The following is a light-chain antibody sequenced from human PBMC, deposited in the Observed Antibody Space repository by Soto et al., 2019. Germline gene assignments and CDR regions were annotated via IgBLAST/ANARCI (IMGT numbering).Light chain of an antibody. CDR1: QSVSTY. Sequence: EIVVTQSPATLSLSPGERATLSCRASQSVSTYLAWYQHKPDQAPRLLIYDASDRGTGIPARFSGSGSGTDCALAISSLEPEEFAVYYCQQRRNWPPLTFGGGTRVEIK. CDR2: DAS. CDR3: QQRRNWPPLT. J-gene: IGKJ4*01. V-gene: IGKV3-11*01.